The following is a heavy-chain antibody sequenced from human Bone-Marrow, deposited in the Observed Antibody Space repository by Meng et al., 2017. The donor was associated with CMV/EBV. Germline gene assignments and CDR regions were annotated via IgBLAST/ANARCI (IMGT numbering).Heavy chain of an antibody. V-gene: IGHV4-59*01. D-gene: IGHD2-2*01. CDR2: IYYSGST. CDR3: ARDLASFRSSTTGGYFDY. J-gene: IGHJ4*02. Sequence: SELLSLTCAVSGGSISSYSWSWIRQPPGKGLEWIGYIYYSGSTNYNPSLKSRVTISVDTSKNQFSLKLISVTAADTAVYYCARDLASFRSSTTGGYFDYWGQGTLVTVSS. CDR1: GGSISSYS.